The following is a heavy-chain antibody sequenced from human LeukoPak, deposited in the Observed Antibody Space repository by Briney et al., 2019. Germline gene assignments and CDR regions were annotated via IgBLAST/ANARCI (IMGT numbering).Heavy chain of an antibody. CDR2: INHSGST. D-gene: IGHD5-24*01. Sequence: PSETLSLTCAVYGGSFSGYYWSWIRQPPGKGLEWIGEINHSGSTNYNPSLKSRVTISVDTSKNQFSLKLSSVTAADTAVYYCARGSEDGYNLHYFDYWGQGTLVTTSS. CDR3: ARGSEDGYNLHYFDY. V-gene: IGHV4-34*01. CDR1: GGSFSGYY. J-gene: IGHJ4*02.